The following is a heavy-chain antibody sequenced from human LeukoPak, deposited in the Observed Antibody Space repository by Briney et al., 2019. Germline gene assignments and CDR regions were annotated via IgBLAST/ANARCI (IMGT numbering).Heavy chain of an antibody. CDR2: IDPTDSST. Sequence: GESLKISCKASGYSFTSYWIGWVRQMPGKGLEWMGIIDPTDSSTYYSPSFQGHVTISVDRSISTVFLHWSTLKASDTAMYYCARLRDDWGQGTLVTVSS. CDR1: GYSFTSYW. J-gene: IGHJ4*02. V-gene: IGHV5-10-1*01. CDR3: ARLRDD.